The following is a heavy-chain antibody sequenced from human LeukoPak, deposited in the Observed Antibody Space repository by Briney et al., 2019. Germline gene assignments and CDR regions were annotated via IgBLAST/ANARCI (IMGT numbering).Heavy chain of an antibody. CDR2: ISSSSSYI. CDR3: ARAYDFWSGYTGTYYFDY. D-gene: IGHD3-3*01. Sequence: GGSLRLSCAASGFTFSSYSMNWVRQAPGKGLEWVSSISSSSSYIYYADSVKGRFTIFRDNAKNSLYLQMNSLRAEDTAVYYCARAYDFWSGYTGTYYFDYWGQGTLVTVSS. V-gene: IGHV3-21*01. CDR1: GFTFSSYS. J-gene: IGHJ4*02.